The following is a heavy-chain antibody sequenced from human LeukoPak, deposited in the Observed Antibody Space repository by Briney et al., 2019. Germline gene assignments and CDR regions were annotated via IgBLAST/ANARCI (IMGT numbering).Heavy chain of an antibody. CDR3: ARDSD. V-gene: IGHV3-11*04. J-gene: IGHJ4*02. CDR2: ISGSGSTI. CDR1: GFTFSDYY. D-gene: IGHD3-10*01. Sequence: PGGSLRLSRAASGFTFSDYYMNWIRQAPGKGLEWVSYISGSGSTIYYADSVKGRFTISRDNAKNSLYLQLNSLRAEDTAMYYCARDSDWGQGTLVTVSS.